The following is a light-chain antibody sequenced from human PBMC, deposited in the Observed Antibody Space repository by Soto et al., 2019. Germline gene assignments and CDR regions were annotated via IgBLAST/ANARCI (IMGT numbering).Light chain of an antibody. CDR1: SSDVGGYNY. J-gene: IGLJ2*01. V-gene: IGLV2-14*01. CDR3: SSNTSGSTLV. CDR2: EVS. Sequence: ALTQPASVSGSPGQSITISCTGTSSDVGGYNYVSWYQQHPGKAPKLMIYEVSNRPSGVSNRFSGSKSGNTASLTISGLQAEDEADYYCSSNTSGSTLVFGGGTKVTV.